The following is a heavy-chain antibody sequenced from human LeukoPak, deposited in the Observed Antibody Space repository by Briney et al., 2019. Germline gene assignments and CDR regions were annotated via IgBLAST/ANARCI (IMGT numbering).Heavy chain of an antibody. CDR1: GFTFSSYE. D-gene: IGHD2-2*01. Sequence: GGSLRLSCAASGFTFSSYEMNWVRQAPGKGLEWVSYISSSGSTIYYADSVKGRFTISRDNAKNSLYLQMNSLRAEDTAVYYCAREIQRHQPLSHYYYYYGMDVWGQGTTVTVSS. J-gene: IGHJ6*02. V-gene: IGHV3-48*03. CDR3: AREIQRHQPLSHYYYYYGMDV. CDR2: ISSSGSTI.